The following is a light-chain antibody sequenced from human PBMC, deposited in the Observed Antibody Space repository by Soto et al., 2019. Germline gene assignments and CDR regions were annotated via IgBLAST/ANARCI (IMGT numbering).Light chain of an antibody. V-gene: IGKV1-39*01. J-gene: IGKJ1*01. CDR1: QSISSY. CDR3: QQSYSTPQT. Sequence: DIRIIQSPSSLSASVGDRVTITCRASQSISSYLNWYQQKPGKAPKLLIYAASSLQSGVPSRFSGSGSGTDFTLTISSLQPEDFATYYCQQSYSTPQTFGQGTKVDIK. CDR2: AAS.